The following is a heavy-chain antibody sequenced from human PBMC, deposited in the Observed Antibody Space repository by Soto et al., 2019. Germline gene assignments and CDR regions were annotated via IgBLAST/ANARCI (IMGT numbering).Heavy chain of an antibody. D-gene: IGHD1-7*01. CDR3: ARGPSLRPGTTYYYYYMDV. V-gene: IGHV4-34*01. CDR1: GGSFSGYY. CDR2: INHSGST. Sequence: SETLSLTCAVYGGSFSGYYWSWIRQPPGKGLEWIGEINHSGSTNYNPSLKSRVTISVATSKNQFSLKLSSVTAADTAVYYCARGPSLRPGTTYYYYYMDVWGKGTTVTVSS. J-gene: IGHJ6*03.